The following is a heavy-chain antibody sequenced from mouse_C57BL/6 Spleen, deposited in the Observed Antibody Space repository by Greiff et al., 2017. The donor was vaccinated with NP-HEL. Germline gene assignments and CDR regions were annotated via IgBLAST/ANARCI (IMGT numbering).Heavy chain of an antibody. CDR1: GFTFSSYT. CDR3: ARQFPKLGAFDY. J-gene: IGHJ2*01. D-gene: IGHD4-1*01. CDR2: ISGGGGNT. V-gene: IGHV5-9*01. Sequence: EVKVEESGGGLVKPGGSLKLSCAASGFTFSSYTMSWVRQTPEKRLEWVATISGGGGNTYYPDSVKGRFTISRDNAKNTLYLQMSSLRSEDTALYYCARQFPKLGAFDYWGQGTTLTVSS.